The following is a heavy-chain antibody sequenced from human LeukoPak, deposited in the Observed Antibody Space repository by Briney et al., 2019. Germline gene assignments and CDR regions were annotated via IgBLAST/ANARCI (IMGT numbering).Heavy chain of an antibody. CDR3: ARGRVRGVISFDY. J-gene: IGHJ4*02. CDR2: ISSSGSTI. D-gene: IGHD3-10*01. V-gene: IGHV3-48*03. Sequence: GGSLRLSRAASGFTFSSYEMNWVRQAPGKGLEWVSYISSSGSTIYYADSVKGRFTISRDNAKNSLYLQMNSLRAEDTAVYYCARGRVRGVISFDYWGQGTLVTVSS. CDR1: GFTFSSYE.